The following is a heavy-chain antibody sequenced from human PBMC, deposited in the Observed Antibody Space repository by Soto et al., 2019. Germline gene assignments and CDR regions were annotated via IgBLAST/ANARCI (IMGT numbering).Heavy chain of an antibody. CDR1: EVTYSSNG. CDR3: AKDLSEYSRSSPAS. J-gene: IGHJ4*02. D-gene: IGHD5-12*01. V-gene: IGHV3-30*18. Sequence: GGALGLTCAASEVTYSSNGMHWVRQAPGKGLEWVAVISYDGSNKYYADSVKGRFTISRDNSKNTLYLQMNSLRADDTAVYYCAKDLSEYSRSSPASGGQETLLPVSS. CDR2: ISYDGSNK.